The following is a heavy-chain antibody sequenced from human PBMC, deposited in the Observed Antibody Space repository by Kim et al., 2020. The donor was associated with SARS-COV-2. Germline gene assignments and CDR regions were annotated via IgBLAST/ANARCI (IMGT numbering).Heavy chain of an antibody. CDR1: GGSISSSYR. D-gene: IGHD6-19*01. J-gene: IGHJ4*02. CDR2: TYHGGNT. V-gene: IGHV4-4*02. Sequence: SESLSLTCAVSGGSISSSYRWYWVRQPPGKGVGWRGETYHGGNTNYKPSLKSRVTISVDRSKNQFSLNMNYVTAADTGVYYCARGGSSGWNSLHFDYWGQGTLVTVSS. CDR3: ARGGSSGWNSLHFDY.